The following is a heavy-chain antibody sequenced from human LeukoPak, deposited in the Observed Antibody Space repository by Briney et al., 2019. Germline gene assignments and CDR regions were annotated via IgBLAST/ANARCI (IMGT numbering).Heavy chain of an antibody. CDR2: ISYDGSNK. CDR1: GFTFSSYG. CDR3: AKDLGDSSSWPTVDY. D-gene: IGHD6-13*01. V-gene: IGHV3-30*18. Sequence: GRSLRLSCAASGFTFSSYGMHWVRQVPGKGLEWVAVISYDGSNKYYADSVKGRFTISRDNSKNTLYLQMNSLRAEDTAVYYCAKDLGDSSSWPTVDYWGQGTLVTVSS. J-gene: IGHJ4*02.